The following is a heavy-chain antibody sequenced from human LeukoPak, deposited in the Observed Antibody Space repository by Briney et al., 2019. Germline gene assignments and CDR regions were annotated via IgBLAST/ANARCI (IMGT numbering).Heavy chain of an antibody. D-gene: IGHD6-13*01. CDR1: GLTFSTYA. J-gene: IGHJ4*02. CDR2: ILPDGSNS. V-gene: IGHV3-30-3*01. Sequence: GGSRRLSCAASGLTFSTYAMYWVRKAPGKGLEGLEVILPDGSNSFYADSVKGRFTISRDNSKDTLFLQMSSLSSEDTALYYCARDTYASSWSPLIHWGQGTLVTVSS. CDR3: ARDTYASSWSPLIH.